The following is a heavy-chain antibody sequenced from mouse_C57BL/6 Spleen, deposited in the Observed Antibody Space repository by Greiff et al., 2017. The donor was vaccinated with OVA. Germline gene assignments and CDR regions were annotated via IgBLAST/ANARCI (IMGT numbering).Heavy chain of an antibody. Sequence: VQLKQSGPGLVKPSPSVSLSCTATGYSITGGYFWKWIRQFPGNILEWRGFIRYDGSNKYNPSLQNRISITRDTSKNQVFLKFNTVTTEDTATYYCASEGDYGAWFAGWGKGTLVTVSA. CDR3: ASEGDYGAWFAG. D-gene: IGHD2-4*01. CDR1: GYSITGGYF. V-gene: IGHV3-6*01. J-gene: IGHJ3*01. CDR2: IRYDGSN.